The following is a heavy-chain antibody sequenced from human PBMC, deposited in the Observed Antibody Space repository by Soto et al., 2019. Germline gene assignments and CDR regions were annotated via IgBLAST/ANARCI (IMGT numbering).Heavy chain of an antibody. CDR2: IGGSGGNR. V-gene: IGHV3-23*01. J-gene: IGHJ5*02. D-gene: IGHD4-4*01. CDR3: ARVASDYINSVDP. Sequence: EVQLLESGGGLVLPGGSLRLSCAASGFTFNAYAMTWVRQAPGKGLEWVSAIGGSGGNRYYAASVKGRFTISRDNSKDALDLQMSSLRVEDTAVYYCARVASDYINSVDPWGQGILVTVSS. CDR1: GFTFNAYA.